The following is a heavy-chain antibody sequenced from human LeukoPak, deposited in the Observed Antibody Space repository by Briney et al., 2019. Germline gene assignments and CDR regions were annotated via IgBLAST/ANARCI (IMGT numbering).Heavy chain of an antibody. D-gene: IGHD5-24*01. CDR2: IVVGSGNT. J-gene: IGHJ3*02. CDR1: GFTFTSSA. V-gene: IGHV1-58*01. CDR3: ARGNGYPGSAFDI. Sequence: GTSVKVSCKASGFTFTSSAVQWVRQARGQRLEWIGWIVVGSGNTNYALKFQGRVTITVDESTSTAYMELSSLRSEDTAVYYCARGNGYPGSAFDIWGQGTMVTVSS.